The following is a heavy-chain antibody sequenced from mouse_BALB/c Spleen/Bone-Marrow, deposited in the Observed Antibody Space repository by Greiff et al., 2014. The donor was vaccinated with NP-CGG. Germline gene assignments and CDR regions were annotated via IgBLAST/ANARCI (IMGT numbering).Heavy chain of an antibody. Sequence: QVHVKQSGPGLVAPSQSLSITCTVSGFSLTSYGVHWVRQPPGKGLEWLGVIWAGGSTNYNSALMSRLSISKGNSKSQVFLKMNSLQTDDTAMYYCARITTATGAMDYWGQGTSVTVSS. V-gene: IGHV2-9*02. J-gene: IGHJ4*01. CDR3: ARITTATGAMDY. D-gene: IGHD1-2*01. CDR1: GFSLTSYG. CDR2: IWAGGST.